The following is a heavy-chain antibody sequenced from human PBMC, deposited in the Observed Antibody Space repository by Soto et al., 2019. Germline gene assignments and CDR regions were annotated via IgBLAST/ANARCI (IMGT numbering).Heavy chain of an antibody. CDR2: ISSRDLSI. Sequence: SMSLSCAAAEFTFSRSVLHWVRQAPGKGLEWVSSISSRDLSIYYADSVKGRFTISSDRSKNTLYLQMDSLRADDTAVYYCARLPGGTAPRTDYWGQGTMVTVSA. V-gene: IGHV3-21*04. CDR1: EFTFSRSV. CDR3: ARLPGGTAPRTDY. D-gene: IGHD3-16*01. J-gene: IGHJ4*02.